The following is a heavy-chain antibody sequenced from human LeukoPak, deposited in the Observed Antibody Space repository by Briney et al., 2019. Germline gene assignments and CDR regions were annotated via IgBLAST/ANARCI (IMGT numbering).Heavy chain of an antibody. J-gene: IGHJ4*02. D-gene: IGHD2-15*01. CDR2: ISSGSNYI. CDR1: GFTFSSYS. CDR3: ARVGCSGGTCYDY. V-gene: IGHV3-21*01. Sequence: GGSLRLSCAASGFTFSSYSMYWVRQAPGKGLEWISSISSGSNYIYYIDSVKGRFTISRDNAKNSLYLQMNSLRVEDTAIYYCARVGCSGGTCYDYWGQGTLVTVSS.